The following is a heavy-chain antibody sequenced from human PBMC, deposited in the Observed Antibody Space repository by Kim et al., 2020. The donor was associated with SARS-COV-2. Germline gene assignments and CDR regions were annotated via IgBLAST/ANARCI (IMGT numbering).Heavy chain of an antibody. Sequence: SETLSLTCTVSGGSISSSSDYWGWIHQPPGKGLEWIGSIYYSGRTYYNPSLKSRVTISVDTSKKQLSLKLSSVTAADTAVYYCARPPNDYYDSSGLYYFDYWGQGTLVTVSS. CDR1: GGSISSSSDY. J-gene: IGHJ4*02. CDR3: ARPPNDYYDSSGLYYFDY. D-gene: IGHD3-22*01. CDR2: IYYSGRT. V-gene: IGHV4-39*01.